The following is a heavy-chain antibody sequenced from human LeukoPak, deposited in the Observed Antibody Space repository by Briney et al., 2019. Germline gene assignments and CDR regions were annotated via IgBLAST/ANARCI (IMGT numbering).Heavy chain of an antibody. CDR3: ARVGMDYDFWSGYSHQYYFDY. Sequence: ASVKVSCKASGGTFSSYAISWVRQAPGQGLEWMGGIIPIFGTANYAQKFQGRVTITTDESTSTAYMELSSLRSEDTAVYYCARVGMDYDFWSGYSHQYYFDYWGQGTLATVSS. J-gene: IGHJ4*02. V-gene: IGHV1-69*05. CDR2: IIPIFGTA. CDR1: GGTFSSYA. D-gene: IGHD3-3*01.